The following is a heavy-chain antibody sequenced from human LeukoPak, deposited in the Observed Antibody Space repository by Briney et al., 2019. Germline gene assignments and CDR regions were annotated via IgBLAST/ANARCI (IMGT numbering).Heavy chain of an antibody. D-gene: IGHD1-26*01. CDR2: IYYSGST. J-gene: IGHJ5*02. V-gene: IGHV4-39*02. Sequence: SETLSLTCTVSAGSISSSSYYWGWIRQPPGKGLEWIGSIYYSGSTYYNPSLKSRITISVDTSKNQFSLKLSSVTAADTAVYYCAREGFSGSYPNNWFDPWGQGTLVTVSS. CDR3: AREGFSGSYPNNWFDP. CDR1: AGSISSSSYY.